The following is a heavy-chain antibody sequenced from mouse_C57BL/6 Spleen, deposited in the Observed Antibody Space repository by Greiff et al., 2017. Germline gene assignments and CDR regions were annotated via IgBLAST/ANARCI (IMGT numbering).Heavy chain of an antibody. Sequence: EVKLVESGGGLVKPGGSLQLSCAASGFTFSDYGMHWVRQAPEKGLEWVADISSGSSTIYSADTVPGRFTISRDNAKNTLFLQMTSLRSEDTAMYYCARTHVPYYAMDYWGQGTSVTVSS. V-gene: IGHV5-17*01. CDR1: GFTFSDYG. J-gene: IGHJ4*01. CDR3: ARTHVPYYAMDY. CDR2: ISSGSSTI.